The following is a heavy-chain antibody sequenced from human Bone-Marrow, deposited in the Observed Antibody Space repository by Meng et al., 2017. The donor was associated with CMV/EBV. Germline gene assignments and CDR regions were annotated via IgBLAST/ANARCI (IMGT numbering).Heavy chain of an antibody. CDR1: GFTFTSSA. Sequence: SVKVSCKASGFTFTSSAVQWVRQARGQRLEWIGWIVVGSGNTNYAQKFQERVTITRDMSTSTAYMELSSLRSEDTAVYYCARELDTTGTVSPLNVWGQGTTVTVSS. CDR2: IVVGSGNT. V-gene: IGHV1-58*01. CDR3: ARELDTTGTVSPLNV. D-gene: IGHD1-1*01. J-gene: IGHJ6*02.